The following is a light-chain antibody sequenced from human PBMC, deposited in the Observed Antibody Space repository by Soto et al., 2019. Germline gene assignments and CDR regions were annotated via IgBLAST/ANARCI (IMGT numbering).Light chain of an antibody. CDR3: QQYSSGWS. J-gene: IGKJ1*01. CDR1: QNISPW. Sequence: DIQMTQSPSTLSASVGDRVTTTCRASQNISPWLAWYQQKPGKAPQLLIYTVSNLEGGVPSRFSGSGPGTEFTLTISSLQPDDFATYYCQQYSSGWSFGQGTKVDIK. CDR2: TVS. V-gene: IGKV1-5*03.